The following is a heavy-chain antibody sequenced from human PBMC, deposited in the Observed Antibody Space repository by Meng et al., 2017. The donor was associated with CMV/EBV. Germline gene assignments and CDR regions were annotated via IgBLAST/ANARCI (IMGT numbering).Heavy chain of an antibody. J-gene: IGHJ5*02. CDR3: AKPLIGGATRWFDP. V-gene: IGHV3-23*01. Sequence: GGSLRLSCAASGFTFNSYAMNWVRQVPGKGLEWVSVISSNGGGTYYADSVRGRFTISRDNPKNTLYLQMNSLRVEDTAVYYCAKPLIGGATRWFDPWGQGTLVTVSS. CDR1: GFTFNSYA. CDR2: ISSNGGGT. D-gene: IGHD3-10*01.